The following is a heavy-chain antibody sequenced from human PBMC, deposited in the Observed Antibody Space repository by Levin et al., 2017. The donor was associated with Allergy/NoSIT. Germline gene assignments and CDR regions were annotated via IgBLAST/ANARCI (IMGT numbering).Heavy chain of an antibody. CDR2: ISDDGSNK. D-gene: IGHD6-19*01. V-gene: IGHV3-30*04. J-gene: IGHJ4*02. Sequence: GGSLRLSCAASGFTFSNYAMHWVRQAPGKGLEWVAVISDDGSNKYYADSVKGRFTISRDNSKNTLYLQMNSLRAEDTAVYYCARDRYSSGWYVVDYWGQGTLVTVSS. CDR3: ARDRYSSGWYVVDY. CDR1: GFTFSNYA.